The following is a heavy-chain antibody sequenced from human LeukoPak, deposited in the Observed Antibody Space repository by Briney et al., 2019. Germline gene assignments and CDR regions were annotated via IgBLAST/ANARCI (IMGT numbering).Heavy chain of an antibody. CDR2: IYYSGST. D-gene: IGHD1-26*01. CDR3: ARHEYSGSYYGLSWFDP. J-gene: IGHJ5*02. Sequence: SETLSLTCTVYGGSISSSGYYWGWIRQPPGKGLEWIASIYYSGSTYYNPSLKSRVTISVDTTKNQLSLKLSSLTAADTAVYYCARHEYSGSYYGLSWFDPWGQGTLVTVSS. V-gene: IGHV4-39*01. CDR1: GGSISSSGYY.